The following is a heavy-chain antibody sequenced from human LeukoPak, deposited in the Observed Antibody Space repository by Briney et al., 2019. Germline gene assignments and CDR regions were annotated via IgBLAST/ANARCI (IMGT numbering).Heavy chain of an antibody. CDR3: ARGVRSSGWWGGNRFDP. CDR1: GGSFSGYY. Sequence: SETLSLTCAVYGGSFSGYYWSWIRQPPGKGLEWIGEINHSGSTNYNPSLKCRVTISVDTSKNQFSLKLSSVTAADTAVYYCARGVRSSGWWGGNRFDPWGQGTLVTVSS. V-gene: IGHV4-34*01. J-gene: IGHJ5*02. D-gene: IGHD6-19*01. CDR2: INHSGST.